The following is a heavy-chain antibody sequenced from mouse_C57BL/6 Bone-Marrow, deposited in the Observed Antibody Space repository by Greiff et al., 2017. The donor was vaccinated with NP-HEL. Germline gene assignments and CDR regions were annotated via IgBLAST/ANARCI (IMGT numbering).Heavy chain of an antibody. Sequence: VQLKESGGDLVKPGGSLKLSCAASGFTFSSYGMSWVRQTPDKRLEWVATISSGGSYTYYPDSVKGRFTISRDNAKNTLYLQMSSLKSEDTAMYYCARRGSGYYAMDYWGQGTSVTVSS. CDR3: ARRGSGYYAMDY. CDR1: GFTFSSYG. D-gene: IGHD3-2*02. V-gene: IGHV5-6*01. CDR2: ISSGGSYT. J-gene: IGHJ4*01.